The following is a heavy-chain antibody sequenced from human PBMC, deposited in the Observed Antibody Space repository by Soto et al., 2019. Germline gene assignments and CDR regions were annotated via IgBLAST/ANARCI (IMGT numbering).Heavy chain of an antibody. CDR3: EKDILDFQRNGGFDY. CDR1: GFTFSSYA. Sequence: GGSLRLSCAASGFTFSSYAMSWVRQAPGKGLEWVSAISGSGGSTYYADSVKGRFTISRDNSKNTLYLQMNSLRAEDTAVYYCEKDILDFQRNGGFDYWGQGTLVTVSS. CDR2: ISGSGGST. J-gene: IGHJ4*02. V-gene: IGHV3-23*01. D-gene: IGHD3-3*02.